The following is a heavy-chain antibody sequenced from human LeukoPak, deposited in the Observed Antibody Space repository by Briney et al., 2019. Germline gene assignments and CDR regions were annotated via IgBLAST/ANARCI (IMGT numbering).Heavy chain of an antibody. CDR1: GGTFIGYA. Sequence: SVKVSCKASGGTFIGYANSWVRQAPGQGLEWMGGIIPIFGTANYAQKFQGRVTITADESTSTAYMELSSLRSEDTAVYYCARVGNYYDSSGYYASYGYWGQGTLVTVSS. CDR2: IIPIFGTA. CDR3: ARVGNYYDSSGYYASYGY. V-gene: IGHV1-69*13. J-gene: IGHJ4*02. D-gene: IGHD3-22*01.